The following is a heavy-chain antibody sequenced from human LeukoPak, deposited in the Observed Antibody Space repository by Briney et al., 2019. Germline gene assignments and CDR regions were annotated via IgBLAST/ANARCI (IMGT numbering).Heavy chain of an antibody. V-gene: IGHV3-66*01. CDR3: AREAENYGLPFDI. J-gene: IGHJ3*02. D-gene: IGHD3-10*01. Sequence: GGSLRLSCAASGFTVSSNYMSWIRQAPGKGLEWVSRIYSGGSTYYADSVKGRFTISIDKTKNTLYLQMKGLRAEDTAVYYCAREAENYGLPFDIWGEGTMVTVS. CDR1: GFTVSSNY. CDR2: IYSGGST.